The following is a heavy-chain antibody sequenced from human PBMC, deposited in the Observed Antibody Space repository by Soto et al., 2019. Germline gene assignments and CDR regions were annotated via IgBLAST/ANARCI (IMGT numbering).Heavy chain of an antibody. Sequence: LRLSFAASGFTFSSYAMSWVRQAPGKGLEWVSAISGSGGSTYYADSVKGRFTISRDNSKNTLYLQMNSLRAEDTAVYYCAKGTELVVVITTYDYWGQGTLVTVSS. CDR3: AKGTELVVVITTYDY. J-gene: IGHJ4*02. V-gene: IGHV3-23*01. D-gene: IGHD3-22*01. CDR1: GFTFSSYA. CDR2: ISGSGGST.